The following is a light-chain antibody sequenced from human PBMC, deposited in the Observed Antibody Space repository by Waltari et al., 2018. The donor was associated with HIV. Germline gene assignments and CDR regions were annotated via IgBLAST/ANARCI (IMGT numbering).Light chain of an antibody. J-gene: IGLJ3*02. V-gene: IGLV1-47*01. CDR1: SSNIGTNY. Sequence: QSVLTQPPSASGTPGQRVTISCSGSSSNIGTNYVYWYQHLPGTAPTLLIHRNNQRPSGVPDRFSGSKSGTSASLAISGLRSEDEADYYCAAWDDSLRGWVFGGGTKLTVL. CDR2: RNN. CDR3: AAWDDSLRGWV.